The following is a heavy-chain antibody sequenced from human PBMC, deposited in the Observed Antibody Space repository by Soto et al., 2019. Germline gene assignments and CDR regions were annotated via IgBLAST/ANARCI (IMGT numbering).Heavy chain of an antibody. V-gene: IGHV4-39*01. CDR3: ASEVDTTNAFDY. CDR1: GGSISSSSYY. J-gene: IGHJ4*02. Sequence: SETLSLTCTVSGGSISSSSYYWGWIRQPPGKGLEWIGSIYYSGSTYYNPSLKSRVTISVDTSKNQFSLKLSSVTAADTAVYYCASEVDTTNAFDYWGQGTLVTVSS. D-gene: IGHD1-1*01. CDR2: IYYSGST.